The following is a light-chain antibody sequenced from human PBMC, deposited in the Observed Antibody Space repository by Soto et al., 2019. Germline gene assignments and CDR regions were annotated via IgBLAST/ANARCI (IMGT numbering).Light chain of an antibody. J-gene: IGKJ2*02. V-gene: IGKV3-11*01. CDR3: QQRSNWPPSCT. Sequence: DIVLTQSPVTLSLSPGERATLSCRASQSVTGYLAWYQQKPGQAPRLLVYDASNRATGIPARFSGSGSGTDCTLTISSLEPEDFAVYYCQQRSNWPPSCTFGQGTKLEIK. CDR1: QSVTGY. CDR2: DAS.